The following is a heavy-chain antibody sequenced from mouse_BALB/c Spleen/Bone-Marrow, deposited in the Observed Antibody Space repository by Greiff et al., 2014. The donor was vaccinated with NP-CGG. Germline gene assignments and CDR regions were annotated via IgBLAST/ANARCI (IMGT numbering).Heavy chain of an antibody. CDR1: GYAFSSSW. CDR2: IYPGDGDT. CDR3: ARSAYYGSSYGAMDY. V-gene: IGHV1-82*01. D-gene: IGHD1-1*01. Sequence: VQLQQSGPELVKHGASVKISCTGSGYAFSSSWMNWVKQRPGQGLEWIGRIYPGDGDTNSNGRFKGKATLTADRSSNTAYMQLSSLTSVDSAVYFCARSAYYGSSYGAMDYWGQGTSVTVSS. J-gene: IGHJ4*01.